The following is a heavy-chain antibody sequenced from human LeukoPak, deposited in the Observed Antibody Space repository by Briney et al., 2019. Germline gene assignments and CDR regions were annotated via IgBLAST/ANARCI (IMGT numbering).Heavy chain of an antibody. J-gene: IGHJ4*02. Sequence: PGGSLRLSCAASGFTFSSYSMNWVRQAPGKGLEWVSPISSSSSYIYYADSVKGRFTISRDNAKNSLYLQMNSLRAEDTAVYYCARLGPEVYGGNRVFDYWGQGTLVTVSS. CDR1: GFTFSSYS. V-gene: IGHV3-21*01. CDR2: ISSSSSYI. D-gene: IGHD4-23*01. CDR3: ARLGPEVYGGNRVFDY.